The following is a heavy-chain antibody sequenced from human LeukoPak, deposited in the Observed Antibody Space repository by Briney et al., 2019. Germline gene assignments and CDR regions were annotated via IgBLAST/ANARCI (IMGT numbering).Heavy chain of an antibody. Sequence: GGSLRLSCAASGFTFDDYAMNWVRQAPGKGLEWVSCISTSSGYLYYIDSVKGRFTISRDNAKNSLYLQMNSLRVEDTAVYFCARGVFGTDQLFDYWGQGILVTVSS. CDR3: ARGVFGTDQLFDY. J-gene: IGHJ4*02. D-gene: IGHD3-3*01. CDR1: GFTFDDYA. V-gene: IGHV3-21*01. CDR2: ISTSSGYL.